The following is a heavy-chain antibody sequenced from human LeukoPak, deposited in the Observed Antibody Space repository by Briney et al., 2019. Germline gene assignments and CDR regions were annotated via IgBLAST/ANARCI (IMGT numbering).Heavy chain of an antibody. CDR3: AREISGYYFDY. V-gene: IGHV1-18*01. CDR2: ISAYNGNT. D-gene: IGHD3-22*01. J-gene: IGHJ4*02. Sequence: ASVKVSCKASGYIFTSYGISWVRQAPGQGLEWMGWISAYNGNTNYAQKLQGRVTMTTDTSTSTAYMELRSLRSAATAVYYCAREISGYYFDYWGQGTLVTVSS. CDR1: GYIFTSYG.